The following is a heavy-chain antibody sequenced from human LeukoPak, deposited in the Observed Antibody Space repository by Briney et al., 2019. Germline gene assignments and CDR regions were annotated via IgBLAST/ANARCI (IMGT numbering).Heavy chain of an antibody. CDR3: TRRRYYYDSSGYYYYMDV. D-gene: IGHD3-22*01. CDR1: GFTFSNYG. V-gene: IGHV3-21*04. J-gene: IGHJ6*03. Sequence: KPGGSLRLSCAASGFTFSNYGMNWVRQAPGKGLEWVSSISTSSSYIYYADSVKGRFTISRDNARKSLYLQMNRLKTEDTAVYYCTRRRYYYDSSGYYYYMDVWGKGTTVTVSS. CDR2: ISTSSSYI.